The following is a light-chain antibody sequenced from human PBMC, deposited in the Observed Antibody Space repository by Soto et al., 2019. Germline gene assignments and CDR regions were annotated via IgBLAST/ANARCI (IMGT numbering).Light chain of an antibody. CDR2: DAS. CDR1: QGISYR. J-gene: IGKJ4*01. Sequence: DIQMTQSPSSLSASVGDRVTFTCQASQGISYRLKWYQQKPGKAPNLLICDASNLETGVPSRFSGSGSGTDFTLTISGLQPEDIATYYCQQYYDLPLTFGGGTRVEIK. CDR3: QQYYDLPLT. V-gene: IGKV1-33*01.